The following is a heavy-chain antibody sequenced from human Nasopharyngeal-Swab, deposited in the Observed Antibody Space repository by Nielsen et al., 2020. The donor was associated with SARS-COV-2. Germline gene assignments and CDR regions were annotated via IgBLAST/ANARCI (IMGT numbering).Heavy chain of an antibody. CDR3: GAYYYGSGTDFDY. Sequence: GSLRLSCAASGFTFSSYAMHWVRQAPGKGLEYVSAISSNGGSTYYADSVKGRFTISRDNSKNTLYLQMSSLRAEDTAVYYCGAYYYGSGTDFDYWGQGTLVTVSS. V-gene: IGHV3-64D*06. D-gene: IGHD3-10*01. CDR1: GFTFSSYA. CDR2: ISSNGGST. J-gene: IGHJ4*02.